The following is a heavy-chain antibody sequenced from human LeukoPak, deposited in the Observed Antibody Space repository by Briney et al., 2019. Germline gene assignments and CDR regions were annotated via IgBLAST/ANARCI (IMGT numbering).Heavy chain of an antibody. J-gene: IGHJ4*02. Sequence: GGSLRLSCAASGFTFSAYAMAWVRQGPGTGLECVSTIATSDAYTYYADSVQGRFTISRDNSKNTLYLQMDSLRAEDTAIYYCAKDRGSGWDFDYWGQGTLVTVSS. CDR3: AKDRGSGWDFDY. CDR1: GFTFSAYA. V-gene: IGHV3-23*01. CDR2: IATSDAYT. D-gene: IGHD6-19*01.